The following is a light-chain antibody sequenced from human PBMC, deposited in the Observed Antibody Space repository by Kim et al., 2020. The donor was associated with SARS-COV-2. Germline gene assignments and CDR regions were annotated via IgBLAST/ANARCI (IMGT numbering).Light chain of an antibody. CDR2: GAS. CDR1: QGIQNY. CDR3: QKYNSVPWT. Sequence: DIQMTQSPSSLSASVGDRVTITCRASQGIQNYLAWYQQKPGKVPKLLIYGASALQSGVPSRFSGSGSGTDFTLTISSLQPEDVATYYCQKYNSVPWTFGQGTKVDIK. V-gene: IGKV1-27*01. J-gene: IGKJ1*01.